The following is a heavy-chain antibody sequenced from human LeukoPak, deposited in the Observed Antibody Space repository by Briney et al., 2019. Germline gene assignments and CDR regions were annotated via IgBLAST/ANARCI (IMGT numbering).Heavy chain of an antibody. J-gene: IGHJ4*02. D-gene: IGHD5-12*01. Sequence: SETLSLTCTVSGVSISSYYWSWIRPPAGKGLEWIGRIYTSGSTNYNPSLKSRVTMSVDTSKNQFSLKLSSVTAADTAVYYCASRKRGYSGYDFEDFDYWGQGTLVTVSS. CDR3: ASRKRGYSGYDFEDFDY. CDR2: IYTSGST. V-gene: IGHV4-4*07. CDR1: GVSISSYY.